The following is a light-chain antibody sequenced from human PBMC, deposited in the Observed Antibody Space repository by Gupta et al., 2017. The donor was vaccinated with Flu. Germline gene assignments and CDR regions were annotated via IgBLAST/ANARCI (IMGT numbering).Light chain of an antibody. CDR3: QQYDRSPGT. CDR1: QSVISDY. Sequence: VFTQSPGTLSLSPGERATLSCRASQSVISDYLAWYQQKPGQAPRLLIYAASTRAAGIPDRFTGSGSGTDFTLTISGLEPEDSAVFYCQQYDRSPGTFGEGTQVEVK. CDR2: AAS. V-gene: IGKV3-20*01. J-gene: IGKJ1*01.